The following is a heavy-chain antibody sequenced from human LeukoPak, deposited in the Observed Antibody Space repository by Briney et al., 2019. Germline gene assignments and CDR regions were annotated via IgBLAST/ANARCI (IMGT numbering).Heavy chain of an antibody. CDR1: GFTFSNAW. CDR2: ISSSGSTI. V-gene: IGHV3-11*04. D-gene: IGHD3-10*02. Sequence: PGGSLRLSCAASGFTFSNAWMSWVRQAPGKGLEWVSYISSSGSTIYYADSVKGRFTISRDDAKNSLYLQMNSLRAEDTAVYYCAELGITMIGGVWGKGTTVTISS. J-gene: IGHJ6*04. CDR3: AELGITMIGGV.